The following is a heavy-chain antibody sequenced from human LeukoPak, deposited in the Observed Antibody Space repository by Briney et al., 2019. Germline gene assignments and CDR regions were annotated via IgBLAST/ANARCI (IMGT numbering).Heavy chain of an antibody. J-gene: IGHJ4*02. CDR3: ARAGLGTYYGTYYFDY. Sequence: SETLSLTCTVSGGSISSSSYYWGWIRLPPGKGLEWIGSIYYSGSTYCNPSLKSRVTISVDTSKNQFSLKLSSVTAADTAVCYCARAGLGTYYGTYYFDYWGQGTLVTVSS. CDR1: GGSISSSSYY. CDR2: IYYSGST. V-gene: IGHV4-39*01. D-gene: IGHD1-26*01.